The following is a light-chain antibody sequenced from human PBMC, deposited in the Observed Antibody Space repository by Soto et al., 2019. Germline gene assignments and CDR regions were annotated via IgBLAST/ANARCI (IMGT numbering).Light chain of an antibody. J-gene: IGKJ5*01. CDR2: GAS. CDR3: EQYSSSLT. Sequence: EIVLTQSPGTLSLSPWERATLSCRAIQSVRSSYLAWYQQTPGQAPRLLIYGASNRATGIPDRFIGSGSVTDFTLTISRLEPEDFAVYYCEQYSSSLTVVQGTRLESK. CDR1: QSVRSSY. V-gene: IGKV3-20*01.